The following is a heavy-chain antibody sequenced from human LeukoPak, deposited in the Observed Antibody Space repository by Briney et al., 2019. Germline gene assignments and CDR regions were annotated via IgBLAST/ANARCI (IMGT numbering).Heavy chain of an antibody. Sequence: ASVKVSCKASGGTFSSYAISWVRQAPGQGLEWMGGIIPIFGTANYAQKFQGRVTITADESTSTAYMELSSLRSEDTAVYYCARVGDILTQIYYMDVWGKGTTVTVSS. CDR2: IIPIFGTA. V-gene: IGHV1-69*13. CDR3: ARVGDILTQIYYMDV. CDR1: GGTFSSYA. D-gene: IGHD3-9*01. J-gene: IGHJ6*03.